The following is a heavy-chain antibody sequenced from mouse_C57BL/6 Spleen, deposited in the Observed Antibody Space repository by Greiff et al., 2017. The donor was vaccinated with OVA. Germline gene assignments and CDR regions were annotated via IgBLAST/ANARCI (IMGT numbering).Heavy chain of an antibody. Sequence: EVKVEESGGGLVKPGGSLKLSCAASGFTFSDYGMHWVRQAPEKGLEWVAYISSGSSTIYYADTVKGRFTISRDNAKNTLFLQMTSLRSEDTAMYYCARPYYGNLYWYFDVWGTGTTVTVSS. CDR2: ISSGSSTI. CDR3: ARPYYGNLYWYFDV. J-gene: IGHJ1*03. V-gene: IGHV5-17*01. CDR1: GFTFSDYG. D-gene: IGHD2-10*01.